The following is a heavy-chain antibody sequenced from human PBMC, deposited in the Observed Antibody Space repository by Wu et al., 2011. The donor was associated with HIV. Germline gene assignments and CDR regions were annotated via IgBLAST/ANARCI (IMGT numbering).Heavy chain of an antibody. Sequence: QVQLVQSGAEVRKPGASVKVSCKASGYTFTNYYMHWVRQAPGQGLEWMGIINPSGGSTNYAQKLQGRVTMTRDTSTSTVYMELSSLRSEDTAVYYCARGGYSYGYLDYYYMDVWGKGTTVTV. CDR1: GYTFTNYY. CDR3: ARGGYSYGYLDYYYMDV. D-gene: IGHD5-18*01. J-gene: IGHJ6*03. CDR2: INPSGGST. V-gene: IGHV1-46*04.